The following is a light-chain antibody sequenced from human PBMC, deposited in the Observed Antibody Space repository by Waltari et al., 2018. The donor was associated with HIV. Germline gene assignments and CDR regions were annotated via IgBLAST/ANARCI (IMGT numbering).Light chain of an antibody. J-gene: IGLJ2*01. Sequence: QSALTQPRSVSGSPGQSVTISCTGSSGDVGGYNYVSWYQQHPGKAPNLIIYDVSTGPSGVPARFSGSKSGNTASLTIFGLQAEDEADYYCCSYAGSVTFVVFGGGTKVTVV. V-gene: IGLV2-11*01. CDR3: CSYAGSVTFVV. CDR1: SGDVGGYNY. CDR2: DVS.